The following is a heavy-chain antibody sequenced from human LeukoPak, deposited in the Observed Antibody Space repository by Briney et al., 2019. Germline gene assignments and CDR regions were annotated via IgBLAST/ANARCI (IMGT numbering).Heavy chain of an antibody. V-gene: IGHV3-30-3*01. Sequence: GGSLRLSCAASGFTFSSYAMHWVRQAPGKGLEWVAVISYDGSNKYYADSVKGRFTISRDNSKNTLYLQMNSLRAEDTAVYYCARSITDGTDYWGQGTLVTVSS. CDR3: ARSITDGTDY. D-gene: IGHD1-14*01. CDR1: GFTFSSYA. J-gene: IGHJ4*02. CDR2: ISYDGSNK.